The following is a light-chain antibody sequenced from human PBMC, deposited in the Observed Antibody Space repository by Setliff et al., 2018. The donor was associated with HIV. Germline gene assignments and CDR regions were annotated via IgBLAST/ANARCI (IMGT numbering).Light chain of an antibody. Sequence: QSALAQPASVSGSLGQSIIISCTGTNSDVGVYDYVSWYQQYPGKAPNLIIYDFSNRASLVSNLFSGSKSDITASLTISGLQTEDEADYYCNSYTNKKTYVCGTGTKVTVL. CDR1: NSDVGVYDY. J-gene: IGLJ1*01. V-gene: IGLV2-14*01. CDR3: NSYTNKKTYV. CDR2: DFS.